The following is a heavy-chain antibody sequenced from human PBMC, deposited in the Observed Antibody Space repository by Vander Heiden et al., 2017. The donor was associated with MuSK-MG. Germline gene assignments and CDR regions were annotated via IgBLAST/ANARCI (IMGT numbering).Heavy chain of an antibody. V-gene: IGHV3-21*01. D-gene: IGHD3-10*02. CDR2: ISSSSSYI. CDR1: GFTFSSYS. Sequence: EVQLVESGGGLVKPGGSLRLSCAASGFTFSSYSMNWVRQAPGKGLEWVSSISSSSSYIYYADSVKGRFTISRDNAKKSMYMKMNSLRAEDTAVYYCASRPTMWWGQGTLVTVYS. J-gene: IGHJ4*02. CDR3: ASRPTMW.